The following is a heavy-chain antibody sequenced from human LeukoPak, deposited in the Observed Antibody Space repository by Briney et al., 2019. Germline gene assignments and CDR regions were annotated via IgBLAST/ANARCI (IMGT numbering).Heavy chain of an antibody. CDR2: IYYSGST. CDR1: GGSISGYY. Sequence: SETLSLTCTVSGGSISGYYWSWIRQPPGKGLEWIGYIYYSGSTNYNPSLKSRVTISVDTSKNQLSLKLSSVTAAGTAVYYCARHGSQQLVRIDYWGQGTLVTVSS. D-gene: IGHD6-13*01. CDR3: ARHGSQQLVRIDY. J-gene: IGHJ4*02. V-gene: IGHV4-59*08.